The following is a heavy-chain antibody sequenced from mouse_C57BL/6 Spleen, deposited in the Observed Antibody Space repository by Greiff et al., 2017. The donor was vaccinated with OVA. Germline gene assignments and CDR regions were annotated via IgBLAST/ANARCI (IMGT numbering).Heavy chain of an antibody. D-gene: IGHD1-1*01. J-gene: IGHJ2*01. CDR3: ARRSITTVVAPYFDY. CDR2: IDPSDSYP. CDR1: GYTFTSYW. Sequence: QVQLQQPGAELVMPGASVKLSCKASGYTFTSYWMHWVKQRPGQGLEWIGEIDPSDSYPNYNPKFKGKSTSPVDKSSSTAYMQLSSLTSEDSAVYYCARRSITTVVAPYFDYWGQGTTLTVSS. V-gene: IGHV1-69*01.